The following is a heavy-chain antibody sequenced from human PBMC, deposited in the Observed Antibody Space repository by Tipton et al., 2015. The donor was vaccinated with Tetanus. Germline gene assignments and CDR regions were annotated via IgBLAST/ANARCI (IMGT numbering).Heavy chain of an antibody. J-gene: IGHJ3*02. V-gene: IGHV4-59*08. D-gene: IGHD3-22*01. CDR3: ARLSSSANDAHAFDI. CDR1: GVSISSYN. CDR2: IYYSGST. Sequence: TLSLTCTVSGVSISSYNWTWIRQPPGRGLEWIGYIYYSGSTNYNPSLKSRVTISVDTSKNQFSLKVSSVTAADTAVYYCARLSSSANDAHAFDIWGQGTMVTVSS.